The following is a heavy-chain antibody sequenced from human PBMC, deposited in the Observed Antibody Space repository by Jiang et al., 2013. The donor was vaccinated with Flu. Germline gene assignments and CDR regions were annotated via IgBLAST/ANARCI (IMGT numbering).Heavy chain of an antibody. V-gene: IGHV4-59*01. CDR1: GDNINSYY. CDR2: IYYSGST. J-gene: IGHJ4*02. Sequence: SSGLVKPSETLSLTCTVSGDNINSYYYNWIRQAPGKGLEWIGNIYYSGSTIYNPSLKSRVTMSADTSKNQFSLKLNSVTAADTAVYYCARGIKFPDYWGRGTLVIVSS. CDR3: ARGIKFPDY. D-gene: IGHD2-21*01.